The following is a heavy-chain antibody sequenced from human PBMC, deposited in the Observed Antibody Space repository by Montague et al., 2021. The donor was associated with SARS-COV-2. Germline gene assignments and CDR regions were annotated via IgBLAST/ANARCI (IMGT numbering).Heavy chain of an antibody. CDR2: IYFTGKT. CDR1: GDSISRSHYF. J-gene: IGHJ3*02. D-gene: IGHD1/OR15-1a*01. V-gene: IGHV4-39*02. Sequence: SETLSLTCSVSGDSISRSHYFWAWIRQPPGMGLEWIGSIYFTGKTYYHPSLKSRVTISIDTSKNHFSLRLSSVTAADSAVFYCARWGLNNASDIWGLGTMITISS. CDR3: ARWGLNNASDI.